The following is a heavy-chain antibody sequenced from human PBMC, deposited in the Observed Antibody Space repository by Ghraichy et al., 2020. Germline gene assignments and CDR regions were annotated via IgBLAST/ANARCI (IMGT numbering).Heavy chain of an antibody. CDR2: IGLGGDT. CDR3: AREGSTPTTSSWNGWYFDL. Sequence: GGSLRLSCAASGFTFGRYDMHWVRQPPGKGLEWVSAIGLGGDTYYSDSVRGRFTISREDAENSLYLQMNSLTAGDTAVYYFAREGSTPTTSSWNGWYFDLWRRGTLVTVSS. V-gene: IGHV3-13*01. D-gene: IGHD6-13*01. CDR1: GFTFGRYD. J-gene: IGHJ2*01.